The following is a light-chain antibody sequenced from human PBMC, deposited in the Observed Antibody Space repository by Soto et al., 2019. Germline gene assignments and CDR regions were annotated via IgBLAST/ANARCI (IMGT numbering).Light chain of an antibody. CDR1: QSISSW. Sequence: DIQMTRSPSTLSASVGDSVTITCRASQSISSWLAWYQQRPGKAPKVLIYDASSLQSGVPSRFSGSGSGTEFTLTISSLQPDDFATYYCQQYNIYPWTFGQGTEVEIK. V-gene: IGKV1-5*01. J-gene: IGKJ1*01. CDR2: DAS. CDR3: QQYNIYPWT.